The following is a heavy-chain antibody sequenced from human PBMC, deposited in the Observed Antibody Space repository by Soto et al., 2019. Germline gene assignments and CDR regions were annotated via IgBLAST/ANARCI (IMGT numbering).Heavy chain of an antibody. Sequence: GGSLRLSCAASGFTFSSYGLSWIRLSPGKGLEWVSVISGGGDTTYYTPSVKGRFTISRDDFRNTLYLQMNSLRTEDTAIYYCAKLRDFVVLPAGILDYWGPGTLVTVSS. CDR2: ISGGGDTT. V-gene: IGHV3-23*01. CDR1: GFTFSSYG. CDR3: AKLRDFVVLPAGILDY. D-gene: IGHD2-8*01. J-gene: IGHJ4*02.